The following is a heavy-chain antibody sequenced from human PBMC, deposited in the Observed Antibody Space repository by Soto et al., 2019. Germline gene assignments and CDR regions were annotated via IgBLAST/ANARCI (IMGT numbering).Heavy chain of an antibody. CDR1: GFTFSSYG. D-gene: IGHD1-7*01. J-gene: IGHJ3*02. CDR3: AKAFRGITGTTGAFDI. V-gene: IGHV3-30*18. CDR2: ISYDGSNK. Sequence: GGSLRLSCAASGFTFSSYGMHWVRQAPGKGLEWVAVISYDGSNKYYADSVKGRFTISRDNSKNTLYLQMNSLRAEDTAVYYCAKAFRGITGTTGAFDIWGQGTMVTVSS.